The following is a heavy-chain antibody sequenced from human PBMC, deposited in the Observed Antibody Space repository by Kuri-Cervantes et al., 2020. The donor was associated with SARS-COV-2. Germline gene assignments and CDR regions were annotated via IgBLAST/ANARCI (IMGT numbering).Heavy chain of an antibody. V-gene: IGHV4-59*08. Sequence: SETLSLTCTVSGGSISSYYWSWIRQPPGKGLEWIGEINHSGSTNYNPSLKSRVTISVDTSKNQFSLKLSSVTAADTAVYYCARHRYMIYDAFDIWGQGTMVTVSS. D-gene: IGHD3/OR15-3a*01. CDR3: ARHRYMIYDAFDI. J-gene: IGHJ3*02. CDR2: INHSGST. CDR1: GGSISSYY.